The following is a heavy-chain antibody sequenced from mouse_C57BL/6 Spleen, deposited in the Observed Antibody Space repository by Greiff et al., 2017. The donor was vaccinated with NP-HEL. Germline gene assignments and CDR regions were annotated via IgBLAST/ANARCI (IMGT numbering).Heavy chain of an antibody. CDR2: IDPANGNT. D-gene: IGHD2-3*01. Sequence: VQLKQSVAELVRPGASVKLSCTASGFNIKNTYMPWVKQRPEQGLEWIGRIDPANGNTKYAPKFQGKATITADTSSNTAYLQLSSLTSEDTAIYYCARDGYYYAMDYWGQGTSVTVSS. CDR1: GFNIKNTY. CDR3: ARDGYYYAMDY. V-gene: IGHV14-3*01. J-gene: IGHJ4*01.